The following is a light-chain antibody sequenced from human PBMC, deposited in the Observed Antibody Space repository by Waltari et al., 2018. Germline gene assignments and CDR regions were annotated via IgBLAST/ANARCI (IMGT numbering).Light chain of an antibody. Sequence: QSALTQPASVSGSPGQSITISCTGTSSDVGSYNLVSWYQQHPGKAPKLMIYEGSKRPSGFSNRCSGSKSGNTASLTIAGLQAEDEADYYCCSYAGSSTLPYVFGTGTKVTVL. CDR3: CSYAGSSTLPYV. CDR2: EGS. CDR1: SSDVGSYNL. V-gene: IGLV2-23*01. J-gene: IGLJ1*01.